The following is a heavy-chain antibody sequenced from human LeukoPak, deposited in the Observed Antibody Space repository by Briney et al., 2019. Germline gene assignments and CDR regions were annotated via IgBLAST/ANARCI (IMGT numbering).Heavy chain of an antibody. CDR3: AREEQWLGSAFDI. V-gene: IGHV6-1*01. CDR2: TYHWSKWFN. CDR1: GDSVTSGI. Sequence: SQTLSLTCAISGDSVTSGIWNWIRQSPSRGLEWLGRTYHWSKWFNDYAVSVESRMTINPDTSKNQFSLQLNSVTPEDTAVYYCAREEQWLGSAFDIWGQGTMVTVSS. J-gene: IGHJ3*02. D-gene: IGHD6-19*01.